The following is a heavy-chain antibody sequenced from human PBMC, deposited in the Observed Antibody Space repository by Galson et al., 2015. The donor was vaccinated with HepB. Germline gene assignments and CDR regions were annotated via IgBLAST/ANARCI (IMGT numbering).Heavy chain of an antibody. D-gene: IGHD3-10*01. CDR2: INPSGGST. J-gene: IGHJ4*02. CDR1: GYTFTSYY. V-gene: IGHV1-46*01. CDR3: AKEIVAEHGSSDY. Sequence: SVKVSCKASGYTFTSYYMHWVRQAPGQGLEWMGIINPSGGSTSYAQKFQGRFTISRDNSKNTLYLQMNSLRAEDTAVYYCAKEIVAEHGSSDYWGQGTLVTVSS.